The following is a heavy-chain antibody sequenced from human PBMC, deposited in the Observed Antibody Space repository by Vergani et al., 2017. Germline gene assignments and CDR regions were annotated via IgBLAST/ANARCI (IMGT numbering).Heavy chain of an antibody. CDR1: GFTFSSYA. V-gene: IGHV3-30-3*01. CDR2: ISYDGSNK. Sequence: QVQLVESGGGVVQPGRSLRLSCAASGFTFSSYAMHWVRQAPGKGLEWVAVISYDGSNKYYADSVKGRFTISRDNAKNTLYLQMNSLRAEDTAVYYCARAPYSSSSARFYPWGQGTLGTVSS. D-gene: IGHD6-13*01. CDR3: ARAPYSSSSARFYP. J-gene: IGHJ5*02.